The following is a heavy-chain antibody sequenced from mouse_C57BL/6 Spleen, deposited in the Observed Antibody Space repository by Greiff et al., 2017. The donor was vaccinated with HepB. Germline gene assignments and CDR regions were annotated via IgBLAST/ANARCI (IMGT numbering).Heavy chain of an antibody. CDR3: SRSDIYYGVYCDY. Sequence: QVQLQQPGAELVKPGASVKLSCKASGYAFTSYWMHWVKQRPGKGLEWIGMIHPNSGSTNYNAKFKSKATLTVDKSSSTAYMQRSSLTSEHSAVYYFSRSDIYYGVYCDYWGQGTPRTASS. J-gene: IGHJ2*01. CDR2: IHPNSGST. D-gene: IGHD2-13*01. CDR1: GYAFTSYW. V-gene: IGHV1-64*01.